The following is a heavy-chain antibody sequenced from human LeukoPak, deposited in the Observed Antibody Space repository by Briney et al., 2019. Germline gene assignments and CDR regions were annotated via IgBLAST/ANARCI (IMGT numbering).Heavy chain of an antibody. V-gene: IGHV1-2*02. J-gene: IGHJ4*02. D-gene: IGHD3-10*01. Sequence: ASVKVSCKASGYTFTGYYMHWVRQAPGQGLEWMGWINPNSGDTNYTQKFQGRVTMTRDTSISTVYMELSSLRSDDTAVYYCATVLSITMVRGGEGGYFDYWGQGTLVTVSS. CDR2: INPNSGDT. CDR3: ATVLSITMVRGGEGGYFDY. CDR1: GYTFTGYY.